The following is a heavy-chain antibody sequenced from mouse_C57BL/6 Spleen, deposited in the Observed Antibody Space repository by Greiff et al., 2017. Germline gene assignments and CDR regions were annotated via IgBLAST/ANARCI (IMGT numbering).Heavy chain of an antibody. CDR1: GFTFSSYA. CDR2: ISSGDDYT. J-gene: IGHJ3*01. V-gene: IGHV5-9-1*02. D-gene: IGHD2-3*01. CDR3: TRGDDNWFAY. Sequence: EVMLVESGEGLVKPGGSLKLSCAASGFTFSSYAMSWVRQTPEKRLEWVAYISSGDDYTYYANTVKGRVTISRDNARNTLYLQMSSLKSEDTAMYYSTRGDDNWFAYWGQGTLVTVSA.